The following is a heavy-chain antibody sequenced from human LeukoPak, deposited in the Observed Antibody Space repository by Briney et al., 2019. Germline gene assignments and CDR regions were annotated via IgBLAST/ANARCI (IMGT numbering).Heavy chain of an antibody. CDR1: GGSISGGGYS. D-gene: IGHD3-22*01. CDR2: IYHSGST. Sequence: SQTLSLTCAVSGGSISGGGYSWSWIRQPPGKGLEWIGYIYHSGSTYYNPSLKSRVTISVDRSKNQFSLKLSSVTAADTAVYYCARVGYYYDSSGYSDYFDYWGQGTLVTVSS. CDR3: ARVGYYYDSSGYSDYFDY. J-gene: IGHJ4*02. V-gene: IGHV4-30-2*01.